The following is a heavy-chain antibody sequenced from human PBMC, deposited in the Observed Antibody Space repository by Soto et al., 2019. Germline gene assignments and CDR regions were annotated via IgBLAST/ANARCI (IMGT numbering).Heavy chain of an antibody. V-gene: IGHV3-74*01. CDR3: ARVAYGAYHFDS. D-gene: IGHD2-21*01. CDR2: INSDGSTR. Sequence: EVQLVESGGGLVQPGGSLRLSCGASGFTFISYWMHWVRQAPGEGLVWVSRINSDGSTRSYADSVKGRFTISRDNAKNTLFLQMNSRRAEDTAVYYCARVAYGAYHFDSWGQGTLVT. CDR1: GFTFISYW. J-gene: IGHJ4*02.